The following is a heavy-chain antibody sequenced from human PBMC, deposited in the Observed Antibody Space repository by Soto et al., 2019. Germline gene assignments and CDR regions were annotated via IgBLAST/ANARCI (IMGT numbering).Heavy chain of an antibody. Sequence: SGPTLVNPTQTLTLTCTFSEFSLSTSGVGVGWIRQPPGKALEWLALIYWNDDKRYSPSLKSRLTITKDTSKNQVVLTMTNMDPVDTATYYCAHRPSGWYLFDYWGQGTLVTVSS. V-gene: IGHV2-5*01. J-gene: IGHJ4*02. D-gene: IGHD6-19*01. CDR1: EFSLSTSGVG. CDR3: AHRPSGWYLFDY. CDR2: IYWNDDK.